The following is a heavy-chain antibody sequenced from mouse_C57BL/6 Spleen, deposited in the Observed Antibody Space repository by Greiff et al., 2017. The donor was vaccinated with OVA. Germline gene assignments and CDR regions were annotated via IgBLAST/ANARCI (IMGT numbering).Heavy chain of an antibody. CDR3: ARPLHYYGSSYGAMDY. CDR2: INPNYGTT. J-gene: IGHJ4*01. CDR1: GYSFTDYN. D-gene: IGHD1-1*01. Sequence: EVKLQESGPELVKPGASVKISCTASGYSFTDYNMNWVKQSNGKSLEWIGVINPNYGTTSYNQKFKGKATLTVDQSSSTAYMQLNSLTSEDSAVYYCARPLHYYGSSYGAMDYWGQGTSVTVSS. V-gene: IGHV1-39*01.